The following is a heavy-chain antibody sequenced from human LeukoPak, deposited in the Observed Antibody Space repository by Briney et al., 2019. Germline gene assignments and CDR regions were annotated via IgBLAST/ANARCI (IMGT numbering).Heavy chain of an antibody. Sequence: GGSLRLSCVASGFTFRSYEMNWVRQAPGKGLEWLSYISSDGSAIYYADSVKGRFTISRDNAKNSLFPQMNSLRAEDTSIYYCAREVAYTGYDFGLDYWGQGTLVTVSS. V-gene: IGHV3-48*03. J-gene: IGHJ4*02. CDR3: AREVAYTGYDFGLDY. CDR2: ISSDGSAI. CDR1: GFTFRSYE. D-gene: IGHD5-12*01.